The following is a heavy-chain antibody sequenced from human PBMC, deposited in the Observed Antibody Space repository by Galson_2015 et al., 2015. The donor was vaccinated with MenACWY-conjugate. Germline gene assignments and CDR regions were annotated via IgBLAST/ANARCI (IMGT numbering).Heavy chain of an antibody. CDR1: GYTFTNYY. D-gene: IGHD3-22*01. CDR2: IKPSGGST. CDR3: ARENYYDSSGYSPPGY. V-gene: IGHV1-46*01. Sequence: SVKVSCKASGYTFTNYYMHWVRRAPGQGLEWMGIIKPSGGSTSYAQKFQGRVTMTRDTSTSTVYMELSSLRSEDTAVYYCARENYYDSSGYSPPGYWGQGTLVTVSS. J-gene: IGHJ4*02.